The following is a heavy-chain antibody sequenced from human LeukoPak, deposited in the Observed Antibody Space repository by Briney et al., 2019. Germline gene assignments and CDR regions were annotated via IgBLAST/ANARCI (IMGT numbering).Heavy chain of an antibody. D-gene: IGHD3-3*01. CDR1: GVTFSSYA. J-gene: IGHJ3*02. V-gene: IGHV1-69*13. CDR3: PRHKIRFLESRAFDI. CDR2: IIPIFGTA. Sequence: GASVKVSCKASGVTFSSYAISSVRQAPGQGLEWMGGIIPIFGTANYAQKFQGRVTITADESTSTAHMKLSSLRSEDRAWNSLPRHKIRFLESRAFDIWVVGTIVTLCS.